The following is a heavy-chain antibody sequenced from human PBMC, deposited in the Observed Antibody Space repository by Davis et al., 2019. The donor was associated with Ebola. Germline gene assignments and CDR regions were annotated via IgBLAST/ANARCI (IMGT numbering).Heavy chain of an antibody. CDR1: GGTFSSYA. Sequence: AASVKVSCKASGGTFSSYAISWVRQAPGQGLEWMGRIIPILGIANYAQKFQGRVTITADESTSTAYMELSSLRSEDTAVYYCARGWDGDYGYFDYWGQGTLVTVSS. V-gene: IGHV1-69*04. D-gene: IGHD4-17*01. CDR3: ARGWDGDYGYFDY. CDR2: IIPILGIA. J-gene: IGHJ4*02.